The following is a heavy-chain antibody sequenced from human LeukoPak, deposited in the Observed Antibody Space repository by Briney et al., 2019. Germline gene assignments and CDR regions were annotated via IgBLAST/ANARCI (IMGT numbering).Heavy chain of an antibody. CDR3: ARVRTTYYYDTTGYSFVH. CDR2: INIDGSST. Sequence: GGSLRLSCATSGFTFSNFWIHWVRQAPGKGLVWVSRINIDGSSTNYAGSVKGRFTISRDNAKNTVSLQMNGLRVEDTAVYYCARVRTTYYYDTTGYSFVHWGQGTLVTVSS. J-gene: IGHJ4*02. D-gene: IGHD3-22*01. V-gene: IGHV3-74*01. CDR1: GFTFSNFW.